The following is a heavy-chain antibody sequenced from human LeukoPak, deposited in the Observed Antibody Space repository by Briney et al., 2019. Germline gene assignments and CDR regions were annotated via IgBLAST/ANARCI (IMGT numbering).Heavy chain of an antibody. CDR2: IIPIFGTA. Sequence: SVKVSCKASGGTFSSYAISWVRQAPGQGLEWMGGIIPIFGTANYAQKFQGRVTMTEDTSTDTAYMELSSLRSEDTAVYYCARGKEHTRVLRFLEWLLYGMDVWGQGTTVTVSS. CDR1: GGTFSSYA. CDR3: ARGKEHTRVLRFLEWLLYGMDV. D-gene: IGHD3-3*01. J-gene: IGHJ6*02. V-gene: IGHV1-69*06.